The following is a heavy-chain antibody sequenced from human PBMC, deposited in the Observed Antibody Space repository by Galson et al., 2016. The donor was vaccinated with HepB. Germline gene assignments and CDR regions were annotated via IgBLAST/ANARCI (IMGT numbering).Heavy chain of an antibody. CDR3: VTGGGNYGFDF. J-gene: IGHJ4*02. V-gene: IGHV3-15*07. Sequence: SLRLSCAASGINFNVAWMNWVRQVPGKGLEWVGRIRRQSDGGTSDYAAPVKGRIVISRDDSQNMLFLQMNSLKTEDTAVYNCVTGGGNYGFDFWGQGALVTVSS. CDR1: GINFNVAW. CDR2: IRRQSDGGTS. D-gene: IGHD1-26*01.